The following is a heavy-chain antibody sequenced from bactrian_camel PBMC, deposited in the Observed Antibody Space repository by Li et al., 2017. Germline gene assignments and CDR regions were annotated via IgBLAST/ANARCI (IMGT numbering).Heavy chain of an antibody. CDR1: GFTINQYC. J-gene: IGHJ6*01. D-gene: IGHD1*01. CDR2: IHMGGGSP. CDR3: ASGPGLLVIGGRINEDDFNY. V-gene: IGHV3S1*01. Sequence: HVQLVQSGGGSVQAGASLRLSCAASGFTINQYCMKWFRQGPGKEREGVAGIHMGGGSPFYADSLKDRFTVSRDRAKNTASLRMDRLEVDDTAMYYCASGPGLLVIGGRINEDDFNYWGQGTQVTVS.